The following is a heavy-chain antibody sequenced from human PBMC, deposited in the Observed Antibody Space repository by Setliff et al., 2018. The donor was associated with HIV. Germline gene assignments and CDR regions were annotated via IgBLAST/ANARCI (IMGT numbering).Heavy chain of an antibody. CDR1: GGSFSSYY. V-gene: IGHV4-4*07. CDR3: ARDRHSSGLGSYGP. J-gene: IGHJ5*02. Sequence: SETLSLTCTISGGSFSSYYWSWIRQPAGRGLEWIGRIYSSGTTNYNPSLKSRVTMSVDTSKNQFSLKLTSVTAADTAVYYCARDRHSSGLGSYGPWGPGILVTVS. D-gene: IGHD3-10*01. CDR2: IYSSGTT.